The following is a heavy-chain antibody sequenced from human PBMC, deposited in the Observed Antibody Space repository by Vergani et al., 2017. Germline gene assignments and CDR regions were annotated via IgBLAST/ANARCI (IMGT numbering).Heavy chain of an antibody. J-gene: IGHJ4*02. V-gene: IGHV3-23*01. Sequence: EVQLLESGGGLVQPGGSLRLSCAASGFTFSNYAMSWVRQAPGKGLEWVSAISGSGGSTYYADSVKGRFTISRDNSKNTLYLQMNSLRAEDTAVYYCAKDRRAPRPYCSSTSCYVSGFDYWGQGTLVTVSS. D-gene: IGHD2-2*01. CDR3: AKDRRAPRPYCSSTSCYVSGFDY. CDR2: ISGSGGST. CDR1: GFTFSNYA.